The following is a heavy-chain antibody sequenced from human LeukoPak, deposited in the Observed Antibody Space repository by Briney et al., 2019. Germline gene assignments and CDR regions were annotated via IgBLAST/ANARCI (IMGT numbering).Heavy chain of an antibody. V-gene: IGHV3-7*01. CDR1: GFTFSDYY. J-gene: IGHJ4*02. D-gene: IGHD3-22*01. CDR2: IRQDGAER. CDR3: ARAPYFESSGPL. Sequence: GGSLRLSCAASGFTFSDYYMSWIRQAPGKGLEWVANIRQDGAERYYVDSVKGRFTISRDNAKNSVYLEMNSLRVEDTAVYFCARAPYFESSGPLWGQGTLVTVSS.